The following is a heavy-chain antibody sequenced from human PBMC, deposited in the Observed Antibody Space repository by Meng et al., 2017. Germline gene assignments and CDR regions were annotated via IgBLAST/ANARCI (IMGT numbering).Heavy chain of an antibody. CDR2: IIPIFGTA. J-gene: IGHJ4*02. D-gene: IGHD3-22*01. V-gene: IGHV1-69*06. CDR3: ASDLPDYYDSSGYPY. CDR1: VVPLSSYA. Sequence: QSWAWVKKSGSSVEVSFKACVVPLSSYAIDWVRQAPGQGLEWMGGIIPIFGTASHAQKFQGRVTITADKSTSTAYMELSSLRSEDTAVYYCASDLPDYYDSSGYPYWGQGTLVTVSS.